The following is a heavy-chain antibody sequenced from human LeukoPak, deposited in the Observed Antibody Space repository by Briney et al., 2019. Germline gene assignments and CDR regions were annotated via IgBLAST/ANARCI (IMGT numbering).Heavy chain of an antibody. CDR2: ISSSSSTI. V-gene: IGHV3-48*01. CDR3: AINGVTMVRGVIGLAFDY. J-gene: IGHJ4*02. D-gene: IGHD3-10*01. CDR1: GFTFSSYS. Sequence: TGGSLRLSCAASGFTFSSYSMNWVRQAPGKGLEWVSYISSSSSTIYYADSVKGRFTISRDNAKNSLYLQMNSLRAEDTAVYYCAINGVTMVRGVIGLAFDYWGQGTLVTVSS.